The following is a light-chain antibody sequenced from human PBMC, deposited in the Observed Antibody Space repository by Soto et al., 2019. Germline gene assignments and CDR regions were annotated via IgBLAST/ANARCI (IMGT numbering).Light chain of an antibody. CDR3: QQYPNWPLT. J-gene: IGKJ4*01. V-gene: IGKV3-15*01. Sequence: EIVITQSPATLSVSPGERATLSCRASQSVSSNLAWYQQKPGQAPRLLLYGASTRASGIPDRFSGSGSGTEFTLTISSLQSEDVAVYYCQQYPNWPLTFGRGTNVEIK. CDR2: GAS. CDR1: QSVSSN.